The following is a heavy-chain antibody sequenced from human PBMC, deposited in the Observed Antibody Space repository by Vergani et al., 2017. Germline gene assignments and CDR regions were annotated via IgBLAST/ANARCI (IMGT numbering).Heavy chain of an antibody. D-gene: IGHD4-23*01. Sequence: EVQLVESGGGLVKPGGSLRLSCAASGFTFSSYSMNWVRQAPGKGLEWVSSISSSSSYIYYADSVKGRFTISRDNAKNSLYLQMNSLRAEDTAVYYCARQLIKDGGNGGTGIDPWGQGTLVTVSS. CDR1: GFTFSSYS. CDR2: ISSSSSYI. J-gene: IGHJ5*02. CDR3: ARQLIKDGGNGGTGIDP. V-gene: IGHV3-21*01.